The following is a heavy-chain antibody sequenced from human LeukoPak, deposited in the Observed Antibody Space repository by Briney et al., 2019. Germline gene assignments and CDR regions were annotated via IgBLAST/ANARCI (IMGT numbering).Heavy chain of an antibody. Sequence: SETLSLTCTVSGGSISSTTYYWGWIRQPPGKGLEWIGSIHYRGSTYYNPSLKSRVTISVDTSKNQFSLKLSSVTAADTAVYYCARHPYQLLWLSWVDSRGEGTLVTVSS. D-gene: IGHD2-2*01. V-gene: IGHV4-39*01. J-gene: IGHJ5*01. CDR2: IHYRGST. CDR1: GGSISSTTYY. CDR3: ARHPYQLLWLSWVDS.